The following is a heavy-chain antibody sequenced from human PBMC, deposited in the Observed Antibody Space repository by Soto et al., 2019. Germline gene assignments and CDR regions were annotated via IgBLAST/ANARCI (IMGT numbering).Heavy chain of an antibody. Sequence: EVQLVESGGGLVQPGGSLRLSCVASGFTFSRRSMNWVRQAPGKGLEWVSNIRSTSNAMYYADSVKGRFTVSRDNGKNSLYLQMNSLRDEDTALYYSARDLVGFDYWAHGTLVTVFS. CDR2: IRSTSNAM. J-gene: IGHJ4*01. V-gene: IGHV3-48*02. CDR1: GFTFSRRS. D-gene: IGHD2-15*01. CDR3: ARDLVGFDY.